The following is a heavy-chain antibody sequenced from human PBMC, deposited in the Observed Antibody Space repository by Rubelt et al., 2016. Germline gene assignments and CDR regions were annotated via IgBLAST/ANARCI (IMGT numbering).Heavy chain of an antibody. V-gene: IGHV3-23*04. J-gene: IGHJ4*02. D-gene: IGHD3/OR15-3a*01. CDR2: ISGSCGGT. Sequence: VQLVESGGGVVQPGRSLRLSCAASGFPFSSYAMSWVRQAPVQGPDWVSAISGSCGGTYYEDSVKGRITNARDHSDNTQYLQKNRQGAEDTAVYYCAKGTGHSRGGTDYWGQGTQVTVSS. CDR1: GFPFSSYA. CDR3: AKGTGHSRGGTDY.